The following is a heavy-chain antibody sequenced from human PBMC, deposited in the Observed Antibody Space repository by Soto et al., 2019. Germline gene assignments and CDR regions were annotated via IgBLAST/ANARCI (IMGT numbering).Heavy chain of an antibody. CDR2: IVVGSGNT. D-gene: IGHD5-18*01. Sequence: GASVKVSCKASGFTFTSSAVQWVRQARGQRLEWIGWIVVGSGNTNYAQKFQERVTITRDMSTSTAYMELSSLRSEDTAVYYCAAAAMVNYYYYGMDVWGQGTTVTVSS. CDR1: GFTFTSSA. J-gene: IGHJ6*02. V-gene: IGHV1-58*01. CDR3: AAAAMVNYYYYGMDV.